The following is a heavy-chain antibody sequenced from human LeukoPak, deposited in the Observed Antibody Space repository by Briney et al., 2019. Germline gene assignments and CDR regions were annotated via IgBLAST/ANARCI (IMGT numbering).Heavy chain of an antibody. J-gene: IGHJ4*02. CDR1: GFIFKTYT. CDR3: AREGNDYYYDQ. V-gene: IGHV3-21*01. CDR2: ITGDCKYI. D-gene: IGHD3-16*01. Sequence: GGSLRLSCAASGFIFKTYTMTWVRQAPGKGLEWVSSITGDCKYITYADSVKGRFTISGDNAKNSLYLQVASLRGDDTATYYCAREGNDYYYDQWGQGTLVTVSP.